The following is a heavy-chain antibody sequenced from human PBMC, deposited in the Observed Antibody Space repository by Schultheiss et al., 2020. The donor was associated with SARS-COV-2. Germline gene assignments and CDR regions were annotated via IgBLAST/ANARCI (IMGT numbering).Heavy chain of an antibody. CDR1: GGSISSSSYY. J-gene: IGHJ4*02. CDR2: IYHSGST. D-gene: IGHD3-10*01. CDR3: ARVQNYYGSGSHEDY. Sequence: SETLSLTCTVSGGSISSSSYYWGWIRQHPGKGLEWIGEIYHSGSTNYNPSLKSRVTISVDKSKNQFSLKLSSVTAADTAVYYCARVQNYYGSGSHEDYWGQGTLVTVSS. V-gene: IGHV4-39*07.